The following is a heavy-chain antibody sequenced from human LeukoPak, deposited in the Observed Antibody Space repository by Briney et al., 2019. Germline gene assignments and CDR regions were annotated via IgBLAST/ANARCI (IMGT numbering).Heavy chain of an antibody. V-gene: IGHV3-21*01. Sequence: PRGCRRLSCAPSGFSLSTYYTNWVRHAPGKGLEWVSSISIIISYIYYPDSVKGRFTISRDNAKNSLYLQMNSLRAEDTAVYYCARDVSGGYCSGGSCAGPDAFDIWGQGTMVTVSS. CDR2: ISIIISYI. D-gene: IGHD2-15*01. CDR3: ARDVSGGYCSGGSCAGPDAFDI. J-gene: IGHJ3*02. CDR1: GFSLSTYY.